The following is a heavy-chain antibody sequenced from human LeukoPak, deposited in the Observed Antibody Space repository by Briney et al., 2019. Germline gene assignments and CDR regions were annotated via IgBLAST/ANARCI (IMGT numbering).Heavy chain of an antibody. V-gene: IGHV4-39*01. Sequence: SETLSLTCTVSGGSISSSGYYWGWIRQPPGKGLEWIGNIHYSGSTYYNPSLKSRVTISVDTSKNHFSLNLSSVTAADTAVYYCARQRSYYGSYAYSDFWGQGTLVTVSS. CDR2: IHYSGST. CDR3: ARQRSYYGSYAYSDF. D-gene: IGHD3-16*01. J-gene: IGHJ4*02. CDR1: GGSISSSGYY.